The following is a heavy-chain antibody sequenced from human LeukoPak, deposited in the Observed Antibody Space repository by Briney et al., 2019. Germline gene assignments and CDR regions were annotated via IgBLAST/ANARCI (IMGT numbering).Heavy chain of an antibody. CDR3: AGSYYNVFDY. J-gene: IGHJ4*02. Sequence: PGGSLRLSCAASGFTFSNYGMHWVRQAPGKGLEWVALIWYDGSNKYYADSVKGLFTISRDNSKNTLYLQMNSLRAEDTAVYYCAGSYYNVFDYWGQGTLVTVSS. CDR2: IWYDGSNK. D-gene: IGHD3-10*01. V-gene: IGHV3-33*01. CDR1: GFTFSNYG.